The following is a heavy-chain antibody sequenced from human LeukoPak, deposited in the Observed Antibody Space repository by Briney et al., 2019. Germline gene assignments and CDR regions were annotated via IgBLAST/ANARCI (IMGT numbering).Heavy chain of an antibody. J-gene: IGHJ4*02. CDR1: GFSFSDYW. CDR3: AKENQQLVRGASDY. CDR2: IKQDGSEK. V-gene: IGHV3-7*05. D-gene: IGHD6-6*01. Sequence: GGSLRLSCAASGFSFSDYWMSWVRQAPGKGLEWVANIKQDGSEKSYLDSVKGRFSISRDNVENSLYLQMNSLRAEDTAVYYCAKENQQLVRGASDYWGQGTLVTVSS.